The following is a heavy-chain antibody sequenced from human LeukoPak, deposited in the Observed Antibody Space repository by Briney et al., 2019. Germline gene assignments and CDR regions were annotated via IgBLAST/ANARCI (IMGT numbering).Heavy chain of an antibody. Sequence: GGSLRLSCAASGFTFSSNGMHWVRQAPGKGLEWVAFIRYDGSNKYYADSVKGRFTISRDNSKSTLYLQMNSLTAEDMAIYYCAPWRENWGQGTLVTVSS. J-gene: IGHJ4*02. CDR1: GFTFSSNG. CDR2: IRYDGSNK. V-gene: IGHV3-30*02. D-gene: IGHD1-1*01. CDR3: APWREN.